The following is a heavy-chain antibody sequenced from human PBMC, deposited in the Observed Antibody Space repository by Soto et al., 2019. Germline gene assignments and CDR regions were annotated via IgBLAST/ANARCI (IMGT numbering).Heavy chain of an antibody. Sequence: QVQLVESGGGVVQAGRSLRLSCAASGLPFSASGMHWVRQAPGKGLEWVAMIWSDGSKEYYADSVKGRFTITRDNSKNMVFLQMDSLRADDTAVYYCARDKGTTCLDTWGQGNMVTVSS. D-gene: IGHD1-26*01. CDR3: ARDKGTTCLDT. CDR2: IWSDGSKE. V-gene: IGHV3-33*01. CDR1: GLPFSASG. J-gene: IGHJ5*02.